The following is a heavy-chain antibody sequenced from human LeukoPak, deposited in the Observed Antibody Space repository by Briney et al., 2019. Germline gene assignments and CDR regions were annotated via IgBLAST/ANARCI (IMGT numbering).Heavy chain of an antibody. D-gene: IGHD5-18*01. V-gene: IGHV3-23*01. CDR1: GFTFSNYA. Sequence: PGGSLRLSCAASGFTFSNYAMSWVRQAPGKGLEWVSSISGSGDTTYYADSVKGRFTISRDNSKNTLYLQMNSLRAEDTAVYYWAKAKTQAMVLPGNYWGQGTLVTVSS. J-gene: IGHJ4*02. CDR3: AKAKTQAMVLPGNY. CDR2: ISGSGDTT.